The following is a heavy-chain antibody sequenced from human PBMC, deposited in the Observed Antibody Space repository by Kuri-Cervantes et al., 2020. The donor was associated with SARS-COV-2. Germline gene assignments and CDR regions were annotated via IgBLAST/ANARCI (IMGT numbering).Heavy chain of an antibody. CDR1: GFTFDDYA. CDR2: ISWDGGST. CDR3: AKGSIVATIAYYFDY. J-gene: IGHJ4*02. Sequence: GSLRLSCAASGFTFDDYAMHWVRQAPGKGLEWVSLISWDGGSTYYADSVKGRFTISRDNSKNSLYLQMNSLRAEDTALYYCAKGSIVATIAYYFDYWGQGTLVTVSS. D-gene: IGHD5-12*01. V-gene: IGHV3-43D*04.